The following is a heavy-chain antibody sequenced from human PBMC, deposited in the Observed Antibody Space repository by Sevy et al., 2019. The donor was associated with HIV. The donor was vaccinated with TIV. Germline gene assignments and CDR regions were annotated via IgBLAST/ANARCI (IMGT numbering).Heavy chain of an antibody. V-gene: IGHV3-23*01. CDR2: ISGSGVGT. CDR1: GFTFSNYA. D-gene: IGHD3-10*01. Sequence: GGCLRLSCAASGFTFSNYAMTWVRQAPGKGLEWVSGISGSGVGTYYADSVKGRFTVSRGDSKNTLYLQMNSLRAEDTAVYYCARDSRVYGSGSYHFDYWGQGTLVTVSS. J-gene: IGHJ4*02. CDR3: ARDSRVYGSGSYHFDY.